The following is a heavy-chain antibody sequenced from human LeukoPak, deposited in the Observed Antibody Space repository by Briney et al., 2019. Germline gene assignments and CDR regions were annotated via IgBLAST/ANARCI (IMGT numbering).Heavy chain of an antibody. CDR1: GFTFSSYS. J-gene: IGHJ4*02. V-gene: IGHV3-21*01. D-gene: IGHD6-13*01. CDR3: ARVSIAAAVTPYYFDY. Sequence: GGSLRLSCAASGFTFSSYSMNWVRQAPGKGLEWVSSISSSSYIYYADSVKGRFTISRDNAKNSLYLQMNSLRAEDTAVYYCARVSIAAAVTPYYFDYWGQGTLVIVSS. CDR2: ISSSSYI.